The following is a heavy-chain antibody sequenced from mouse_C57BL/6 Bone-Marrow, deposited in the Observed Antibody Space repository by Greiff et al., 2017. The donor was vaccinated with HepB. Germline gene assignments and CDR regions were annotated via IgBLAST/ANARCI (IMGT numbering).Heavy chain of an antibody. CDR3: ATYYGSPWYFDV. Sequence: QVQLQQPGAELVKPGASVKLSCKASGYTLTSYWMQWVKQRPGQGLEWIGEIDPSDSYTNYNQKFKGKATLTVDTSSSTAYMQLSSLTSEDSAVYYCATYYGSPWYFDVWGTGTTVTVSS. V-gene: IGHV1-50*01. J-gene: IGHJ1*03. D-gene: IGHD1-1*01. CDR2: IDPSDSYT. CDR1: GYTLTSYW.